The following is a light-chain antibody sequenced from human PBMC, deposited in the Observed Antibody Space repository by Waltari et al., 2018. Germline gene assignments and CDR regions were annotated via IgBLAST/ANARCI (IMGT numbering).Light chain of an antibody. J-gene: IGKJ1*01. Sequence: EIVLTQSPGTLSLSPGERATLSCRASQSVGKSLAWYQQKPGQAPRLLIYGASGRATGIPDRCSGGGSGTDFSLTISRLEPEDFAAYHCQHYVSLPVTFGQGTKVEIK. CDR1: QSVGKS. CDR3: QHYVSLPVT. V-gene: IGKV3-20*01. CDR2: GAS.